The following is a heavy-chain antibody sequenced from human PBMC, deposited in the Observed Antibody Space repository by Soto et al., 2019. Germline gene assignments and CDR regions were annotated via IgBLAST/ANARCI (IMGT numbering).Heavy chain of an antibody. CDR3: AWLATAGTGEGAFDI. V-gene: IGHV5-10-1*01. Sequence: GESLKISCKGSGYSFTNYWINWVRQMPGKGLEWMGRIDPSDSYTKYSPSFQGHVTIPGDKSISTAYLQWSSLKASDTAMYYCAWLATAGTGEGAFDIWGQGTMVTVSS. D-gene: IGHD6-13*01. J-gene: IGHJ3*02. CDR1: GYSFTNYW. CDR2: IDPSDSYT.